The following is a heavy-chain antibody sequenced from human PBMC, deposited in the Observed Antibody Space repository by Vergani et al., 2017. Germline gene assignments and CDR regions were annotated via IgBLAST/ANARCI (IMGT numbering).Heavy chain of an antibody. Sequence: QVQLQESGPGLVKPSETLSLSCTVSGGSISSYYWSWIRQPPGKGLEWIGYIYYSGSTNYNTSLKSPVTISVDTSKNQFSLKLSSVTAADTAVYYCARGMTTVTTRAFDIWGQGTMVTASS. D-gene: IGHD4-17*01. J-gene: IGHJ3*02. CDR3: ARGMTTVTTRAFDI. CDR2: IYYSGST. CDR1: GGSISSYY. V-gene: IGHV4-59*01.